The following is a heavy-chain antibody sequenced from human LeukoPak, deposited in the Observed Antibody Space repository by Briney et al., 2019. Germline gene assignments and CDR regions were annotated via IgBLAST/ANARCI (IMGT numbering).Heavy chain of an antibody. D-gene: IGHD3-10*01. Sequence: SETLSLTCDVSGGSFNDYYWTWIRQPPGKGLEWIGEINHSGSTNYNPSLKSRVTISVDTSKNQFSLKLSSVTAADTAVYYCAREVITMVRGTYYYYYYMDVWGKGTTVTISS. CDR1: GGSFNDYY. CDR2: INHSGST. V-gene: IGHV4-34*01. CDR3: AREVITMVRGTYYYYYYMDV. J-gene: IGHJ6*03.